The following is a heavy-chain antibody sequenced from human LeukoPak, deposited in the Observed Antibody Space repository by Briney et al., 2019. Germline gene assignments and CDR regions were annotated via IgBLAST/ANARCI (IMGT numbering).Heavy chain of an antibody. CDR1: GFTFSSYW. J-gene: IGHJ4*02. D-gene: IGHD3-22*01. Sequence: GGSLRLSCAASGFTFSSYWMHWVRQAPGKGLVWVSRINSDGSSTSYADSVKGRSTISRDNAKNTLYLQMNSLRAEDTAVYYCARVPYYDSSGYYDYWGQGTLVTVSS. CDR3: ARVPYYDSSGYYDY. CDR2: INSDGSST. V-gene: IGHV3-74*01.